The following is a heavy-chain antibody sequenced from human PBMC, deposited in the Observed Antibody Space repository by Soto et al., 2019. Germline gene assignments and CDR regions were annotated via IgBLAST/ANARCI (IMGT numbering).Heavy chain of an antibody. CDR1: GFTFSSYA. Sequence: EVQMLESGGGLVQPGGSLRLSCAASGFTFSSYAMSWVRQAPGKGLEWVSGISGSGDTTYYTDSVKGRFTISRDNSKNTLYLQMNSLRAEDTAVYYCARAYCSSTSCYNGSRYYYGMDVWGQGTTVTVSS. CDR2: ISGSGDTT. V-gene: IGHV3-23*01. J-gene: IGHJ6*02. D-gene: IGHD2-2*02. CDR3: ARAYCSSTSCYNGSRYYYGMDV.